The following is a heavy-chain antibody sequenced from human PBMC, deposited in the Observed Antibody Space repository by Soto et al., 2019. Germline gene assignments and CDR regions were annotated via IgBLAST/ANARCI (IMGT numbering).Heavy chain of an antibody. CDR3: ARGLTANY. D-gene: IGHD2-21*02. CDR1: GESVRDYF. CDR2: VTYSGST. V-gene: IGHV4-34*01. J-gene: IGHJ4*02. Sequence: QVQLQQWGAGLLKPSETLSLTCAVFGESVRDYFWRWIRQPPGKGLEWIGEVTYSGSTNYNPSLKGQVTMSVDTSENRFALQLTSVTAADAAVSYCARGLTANYWGQGTLVTVSS.